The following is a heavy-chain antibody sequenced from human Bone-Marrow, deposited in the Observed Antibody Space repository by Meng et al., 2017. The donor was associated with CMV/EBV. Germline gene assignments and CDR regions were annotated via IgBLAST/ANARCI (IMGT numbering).Heavy chain of an antibody. CDR3: ARDSGITGTNIDY. V-gene: IGHV4-61*01. Sequence: GALRLSCTVSGGSVSSGSYYWSWIRQPPGKGLEWIGEIYHSGSTNYNPSLKSRVTISVDTSKNQFSLKLSSVTAADTAVYYCARDSGITGTNIDYWGQGTLVTVSS. D-gene: IGHD1-20*01. J-gene: IGHJ4*02. CDR2: IYHSGST. CDR1: GGSVSSGSYY.